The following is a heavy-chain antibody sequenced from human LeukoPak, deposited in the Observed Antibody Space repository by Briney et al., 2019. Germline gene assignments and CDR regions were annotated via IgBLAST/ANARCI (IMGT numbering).Heavy chain of an antibody. D-gene: IGHD5-18*01. CDR1: GGTFSSYA. V-gene: IGHV1-69*06. J-gene: IGHJ4*02. CDR2: IIPIVGTA. Sequence: GASVKVSCKASGGTFSSYAISWVRQAPGQGLEWMGAIIPIVGTANYAQKFQGRVTITADKSTSTAYMELSSLRSEDTAVYYCASSLGYSYGYLDYWGQGTLVTVSS. CDR3: ASSLGYSYGYLDY.